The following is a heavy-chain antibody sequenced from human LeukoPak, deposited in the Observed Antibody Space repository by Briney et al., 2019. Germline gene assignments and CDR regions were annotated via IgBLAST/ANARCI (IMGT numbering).Heavy chain of an antibody. J-gene: IGHJ4*02. CDR2: ISGSGGST. CDR3: AKDLSYYYDYVWGSYPHGYFDY. CDR1: GFNFANHA. V-gene: IGHV3-23*01. D-gene: IGHD3-16*02. Sequence: GGSLRLSCAASGFNFANHAMSWVRQTAGKGLEWVSAISGSGGSTYYADSVKGRFTISRDNSKNTLYLQMNSLRAEDTAVYYCAKDLSYYYDYVWGSYPHGYFDYWGQGTLVTVSS.